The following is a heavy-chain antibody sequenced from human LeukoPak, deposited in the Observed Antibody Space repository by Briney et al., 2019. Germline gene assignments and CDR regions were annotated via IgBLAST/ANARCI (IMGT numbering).Heavy chain of an antibody. CDR3: ARNYYGSGSYYGYY. CDR1: GFTFSSYW. J-gene: IGHJ4*02. D-gene: IGHD3-10*01. CDR2: IKQDGSEK. Sequence: GGSLRLSCAASGFTFSSYWMSWVRQAPGKGLEWVANIKQDGSEKYYVDSVKGRFTISRDNAKNSLYLQMNSLRAEDTAVYYCARNYYGSGSYYGYYWGQGTLVTVSS. V-gene: IGHV3-7*03.